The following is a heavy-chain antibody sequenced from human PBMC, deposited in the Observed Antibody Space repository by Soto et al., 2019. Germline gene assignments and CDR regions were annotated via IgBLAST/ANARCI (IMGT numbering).Heavy chain of an antibody. CDR1: GYTFTTFS. Sequence: QVQLLQSGAEVKKPGASVKVSCKDSGYTFTTFSIQWVRQAPGQSLEWMGWIDPATGNTKYSQKFQGRVSSTRDTSARTAYMELSSLTSEDTSVFYCAIIYQMPHDSCGQGTLVTVSS. V-gene: IGHV1-3*01. CDR3: AIIYQMPHDS. D-gene: IGHD2-2*01. CDR2: IDPATGNT. J-gene: IGHJ5*01.